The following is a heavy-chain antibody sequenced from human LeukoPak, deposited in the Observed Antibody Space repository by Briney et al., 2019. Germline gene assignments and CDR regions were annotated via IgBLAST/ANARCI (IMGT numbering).Heavy chain of an antibody. CDR3: ARDRRDMVRGINIVRQYNYYYMDV. D-gene: IGHD3-10*01. CDR2: IYYSGST. V-gene: IGHV4-59*12. CDR1: GGSISNYY. J-gene: IGHJ6*03. Sequence: PSETLSLTCTVSGGSISNYYWSWIRQPPGKGLEWTGYIYYSGSTNYNPSLKSRVTISVDTSKNQFSLKLRSVTAADTAVYYCARDRRDMVRGINIVRQYNYYYMDVWGKGTTVTISS.